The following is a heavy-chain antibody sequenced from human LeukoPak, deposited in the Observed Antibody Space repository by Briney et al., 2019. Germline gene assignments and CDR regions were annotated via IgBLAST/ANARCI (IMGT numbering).Heavy chain of an antibody. J-gene: IGHJ6*03. Sequence: SVKVSCKASGGTFSSYAISWVRQAPGQGLEWMGGIIPIFGTANYAQKFQGRVTITADESTSTAYMELSSLRSEDTAVYYCARGLTVVTPAPYYYYMDVWGKGTTVTISS. V-gene: IGHV1-69*13. CDR3: ARGLTVVTPAPYYYYMDV. CDR1: GGTFSSYA. D-gene: IGHD4-23*01. CDR2: IIPIFGTA.